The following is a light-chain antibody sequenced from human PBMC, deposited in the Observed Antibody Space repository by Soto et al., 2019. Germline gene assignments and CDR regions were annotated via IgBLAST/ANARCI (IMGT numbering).Light chain of an antibody. Sequence: QSVLTQPPSVSGAPGQRVTISCTGSSSNIGTGYDVHWYQQLPGTAPKLLIYGNSNRPSGVPDRFSGSKSGTSASLAITGLQAEDEADYYCGTWDSSLSAGWVFGRGTKLTVL. J-gene: IGLJ3*02. CDR1: SSNIGTGYD. CDR2: GNS. CDR3: GTWDSSLSAGWV. V-gene: IGLV1-40*01.